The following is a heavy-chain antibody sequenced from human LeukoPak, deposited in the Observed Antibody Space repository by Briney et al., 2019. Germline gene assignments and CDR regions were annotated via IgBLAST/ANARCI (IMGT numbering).Heavy chain of an antibody. Sequence: SETLSLTCDVFGYSISSGYYWGWIRQPPGKGLEWIGIMHHSGTTYYNPSLNSRVTLSVDTSKNQLSLKLSSATAADTAVYYCARASGSSSSLYYYYYMDVWGKGTTVTVSS. CDR3: ARASGSSSSLYYYYYMDV. CDR2: MHHSGTT. J-gene: IGHJ6*03. D-gene: IGHD6-6*01. CDR1: GYSISSGYY. V-gene: IGHV4-38-2*01.